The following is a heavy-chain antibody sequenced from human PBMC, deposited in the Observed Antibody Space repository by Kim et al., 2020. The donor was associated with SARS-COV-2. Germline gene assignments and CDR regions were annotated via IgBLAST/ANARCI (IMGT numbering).Heavy chain of an antibody. CDR2: ISSSSSYI. J-gene: IGHJ4*02. V-gene: IGHV3-21*01. Sequence: GGSLRLSCAASGFTFSSYSMNWVRQAPGKGLEWVSYISSSSSYIYYADSVKDRFTISRDNAKNALYQQIKSLRAEDTAVDYCAGGSGGVAGFFDYWGQGTLVTVSS. CDR1: GFTFSSYS. D-gene: IGHD6-19*01. CDR3: AGGSGGVAGFFDY.